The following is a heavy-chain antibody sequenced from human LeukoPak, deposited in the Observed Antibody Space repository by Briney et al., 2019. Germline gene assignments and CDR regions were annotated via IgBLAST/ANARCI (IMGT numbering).Heavy chain of an antibody. V-gene: IGHV4-34*01. Sequence: PSETLSLTCAVYGGSFSGYYWSWIRQPPGKGLEWIGEINHSGSTNYNPSLKSRVTISVDTSKNQFSLKLSSVTAADTAVYYCARETAGRIVVVPAAVRYPYYYYYMDVWGKGTTVTVSS. D-gene: IGHD2-2*01. J-gene: IGHJ6*03. CDR3: ARETAGRIVVVPAAVRYPYYYYYMDV. CDR2: INHSGST. CDR1: GGSFSGYY.